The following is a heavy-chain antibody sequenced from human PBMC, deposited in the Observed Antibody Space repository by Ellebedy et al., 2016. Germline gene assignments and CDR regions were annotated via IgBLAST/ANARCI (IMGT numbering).Heavy chain of an antibody. CDR3: ARDLQGRGYIWFGELLPLDY. V-gene: IGHV1-18*01. CDR2: ISAYNGNT. Sequence: ASVKVSCKASGYTFTSYGISWVRQAPGQGLEWMGWISAYNGNTNYAQKLQGRVTMTTDTSTSTAYMELRSLRSDDTAVYYCARDLQGRGYIWFGELLPLDYWGQGTLVTVSS. J-gene: IGHJ4*02. CDR1: GYTFTSYG. D-gene: IGHD3-10*01.